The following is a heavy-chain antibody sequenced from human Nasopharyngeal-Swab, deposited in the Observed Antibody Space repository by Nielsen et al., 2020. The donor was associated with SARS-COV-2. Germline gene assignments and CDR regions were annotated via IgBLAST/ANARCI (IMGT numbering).Heavy chain of an antibody. D-gene: IGHD2-21*02. CDR1: GFTFSSYA. V-gene: IGHV3-23*01. CDR2: ISGSGGST. J-gene: IGHJ1*01. CDR3: VIVVVTAAGYFQH. Sequence: AGSLRLSCAASGFTFSSYAMSWVRQAPGKGLEWVSAISGSGGSTYYADSVKGRFTISRDNSKNTLYLQMNSLRAEDTAVYYCVIVVVTAAGYFQHWGQGTLVTVSS.